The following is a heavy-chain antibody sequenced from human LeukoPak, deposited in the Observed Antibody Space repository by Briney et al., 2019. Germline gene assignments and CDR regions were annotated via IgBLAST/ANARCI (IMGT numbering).Heavy chain of an antibody. CDR3: ARDLGSGWGGNAFDN. J-gene: IGHJ3*02. CDR1: GYSISSGYY. CDR2: IYHSGST. D-gene: IGHD6-19*01. V-gene: IGHV4-38-2*02. Sequence: PSETPSLTCTVSGYSISSGYYWGWIRQPPGKGLEWIGSIYHSGSTYYNPSLKSRVTMSVDTSKNQFSLKLSSVTAADTAVYYCARDLGSGWGGNAFDNWGQGTMVTVSS.